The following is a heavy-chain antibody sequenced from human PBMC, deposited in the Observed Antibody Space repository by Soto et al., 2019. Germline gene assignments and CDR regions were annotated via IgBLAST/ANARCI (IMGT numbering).Heavy chain of an antibody. CDR2: IWYDGYSK. J-gene: IGHJ4*02. Sequence: VQLVESGGGVVQPGRSLRQSCTTSGFTLISYGMHWVRQAPGKVLEWVAVIWYDGYSKYYTDSAKGRFTISRDKSKNTVYLQMNSLRPEDTAAYYCAKDSGYEEEPTGVDHWGQGTLVSVSS. V-gene: IGHV3-33*03. D-gene: IGHD2-15*01. CDR3: AKDSGYEEEPTGVDH. CDR1: GFTLISYG.